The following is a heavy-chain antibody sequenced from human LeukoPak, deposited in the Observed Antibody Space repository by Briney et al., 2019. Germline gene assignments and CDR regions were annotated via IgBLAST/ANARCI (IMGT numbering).Heavy chain of an antibody. CDR1: GFTFSSYG. J-gene: IGHJ4*02. V-gene: IGHV3-30*18. CDR2: ISYDGSNK. CDR3: AKDGSGGYFFDY. Sequence: GRSLRLSCAASGFTFSSYGMHWVRQAPGKGLEWVAVISYDGSNKYYADSVKGRFTISRDNSKNTLYLQMNSLRAEDTAVYYCAKDGSGGYFFDYWGQGTLVTVSS. D-gene: IGHD3-10*01.